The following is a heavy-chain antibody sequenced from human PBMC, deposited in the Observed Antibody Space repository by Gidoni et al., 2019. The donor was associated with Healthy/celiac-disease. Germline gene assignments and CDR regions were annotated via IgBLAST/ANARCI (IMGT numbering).Heavy chain of an antibody. CDR1: GFTFSSYA. CDR3: ARAGYCSGGSCYPDNWFDP. Sequence: QVQLVESGGGVVQPGRSLRLSCAASGFTFSSYAIHWVRQAPGKGLEWVAVISYDGSNKYYADSVKGRFTISRDNSKNTLYLQMNSLRAEDTAVYYCARAGYCSGGSCYPDNWFDPWGQGTLVTVSS. V-gene: IGHV3-30-3*01. CDR2: ISYDGSNK. J-gene: IGHJ5*02. D-gene: IGHD2-15*01.